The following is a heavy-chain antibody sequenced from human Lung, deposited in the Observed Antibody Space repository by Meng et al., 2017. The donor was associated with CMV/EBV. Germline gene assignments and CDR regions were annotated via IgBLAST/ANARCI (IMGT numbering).Heavy chain of an antibody. CDR2: IDWDDDK. CDR1: GFSLSTSGMC. V-gene: IGHV2-70*20. D-gene: IGHD1-26*01. CDR3: ARTVGRELHFDY. Sequence: SGXXLAXPTQTLTLTCTFPGFSLSTSGMCVSWVRQPPGKALEWLALIDWDDDKYYSTSLKTRLTISKDTYKNQVVLTMTNMDPVDTATYYCARTVGRELHFDYWGQGTXVTVSS. J-gene: IGHJ4*02.